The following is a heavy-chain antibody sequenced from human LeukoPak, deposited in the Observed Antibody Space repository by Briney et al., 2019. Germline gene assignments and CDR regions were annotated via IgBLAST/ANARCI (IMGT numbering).Heavy chain of an antibody. CDR1: GFTFDDYG. CDR2: INWNGGST. Sequence: GGSLRLSCAASGFTFDDYGMSWVRQAPGKGLEWVSGINWNGGSTGYADSVKGRFTISRDNAKNSLYLQMNSLRAEDMALYYCARDFGSTAHDFYYYYGMDVWGHGTTVTVSS. CDR3: ARDFGSTAHDFYYYYGMDV. J-gene: IGHJ6*02. V-gene: IGHV3-20*04. D-gene: IGHD3-3*01.